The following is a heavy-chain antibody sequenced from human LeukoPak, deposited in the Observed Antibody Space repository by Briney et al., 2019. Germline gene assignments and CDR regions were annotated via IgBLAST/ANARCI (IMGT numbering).Heavy chain of an antibody. V-gene: IGHV1-69*05. D-gene: IGHD4-23*01. CDR2: IIPIFGTA. J-gene: IGHJ3*02. CDR1: GGTFSSYA. Sequence: SVKVSCKASGGTFSSYAISWVRQAPEQGLEWMGRIIPIFGTANYAQKFQGRVTITTDESTSTAYMELSSLRSEDTAVYYCARDHPRWYDANDAFDIWGQGTMVTVSS. CDR3: ARDHPRWYDANDAFDI.